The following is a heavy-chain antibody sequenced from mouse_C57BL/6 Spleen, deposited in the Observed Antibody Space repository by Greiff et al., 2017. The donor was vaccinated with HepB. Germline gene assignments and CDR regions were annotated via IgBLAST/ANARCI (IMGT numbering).Heavy chain of an antibody. CDR2: ISSGSSTI. Sequence: DVKLVESGGGLVKPGGSLKLSCAASGFTFSDYGMHWVRQAPEKGLEWVAYISSGSSTIYYADTVKGRFTISRDNAKNTLFLQMTSLRSEDTAMYYCARADYGLYYYAMDYWGQGTSVTVSS. CDR1: GFTFSDYG. J-gene: IGHJ4*01. V-gene: IGHV5-17*01. CDR3: ARADYGLYYYAMDY. D-gene: IGHD2-4*01.